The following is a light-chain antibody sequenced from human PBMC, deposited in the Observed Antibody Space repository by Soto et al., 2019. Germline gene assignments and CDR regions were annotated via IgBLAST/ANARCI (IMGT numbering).Light chain of an antibody. CDR1: QSVSSN. V-gene: IGKV3-15*01. Sequence: EVVMTQSPATLSVSPGERATLSCRASQSVSSNLAWYQQKPGQAPRLLIYGASTRATGIPARFSGSGSGTEFTLPISSLQSEDFAIYYCQQSNNWPLTFGGGTKVEIK. J-gene: IGKJ4*01. CDR3: QQSNNWPLT. CDR2: GAS.